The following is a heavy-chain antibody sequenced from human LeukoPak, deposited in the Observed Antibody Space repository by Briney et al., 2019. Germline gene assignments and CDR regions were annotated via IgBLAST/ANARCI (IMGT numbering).Heavy chain of an antibody. CDR1: GGTIHSYY. D-gene: IGHD4-11*01. CDR3: ARRSNYFDY. CDR2: IYTGGST. J-gene: IGHJ4*02. Sequence: SETLSLTCSVSGGTIHSYYWSWIRQPPGKALEFIGYIYTGGSTNYTPSLKRRVAISVDTSKNQFSLRLNSVTAADTAVYYCARRSNYFDYWGQGTLVTVSS. V-gene: IGHV4-4*09.